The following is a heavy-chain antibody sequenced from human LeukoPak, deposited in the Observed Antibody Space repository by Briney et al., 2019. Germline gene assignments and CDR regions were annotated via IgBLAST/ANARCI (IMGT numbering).Heavy chain of an antibody. CDR2: ISRNGAHP. CDR1: GFTLSTYW. D-gene: IGHD6-19*01. V-gene: IGHV3-23*01. J-gene: IGHJ4*02. Sequence: GGSLRLSCAASGFTLSTYWMSWVRQAPGKGLEWVSVISRNGAHPYYIDSVRDRFTVSRDNSKNIMYLQMNSLRAEDAALYYCTTPGDSGWYNHWGQGTLVTVSS. CDR3: TTPGDSGWYNH.